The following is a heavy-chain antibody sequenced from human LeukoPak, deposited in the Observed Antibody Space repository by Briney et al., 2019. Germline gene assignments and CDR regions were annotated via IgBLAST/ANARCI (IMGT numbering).Heavy chain of an antibody. CDR2: INHSGST. D-gene: IGHD6-19*01. J-gene: IGHJ5*02. CDR3: ARDDGVAADP. V-gene: IGHV4-34*01. Sequence: SETLSLTCAVYGGSFSGYYWSWIRQPPGKGLEWIGEINHSGSTNYNPSLKSRVTISVDTSKNQFSLKLSSVTAADTAVYYCARDDGVAADPWGQGTLVTVSS. CDR1: GGSFSGYY.